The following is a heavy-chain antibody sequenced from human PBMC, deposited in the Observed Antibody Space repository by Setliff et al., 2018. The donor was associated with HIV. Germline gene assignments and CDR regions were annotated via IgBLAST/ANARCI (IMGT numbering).Heavy chain of an antibody. CDR1: GFAFSSSE. Sequence: PGGSLRLSCAASGFAFSSSEMNWVRQAPGKGLEWVSYISSSGSSIYYGDSGKGRFTISRDNAKNSLYLQMNSLRAEDTAVYYCARVGVGATVFFDYWGQGTLVTVSS. J-gene: IGHJ4*02. CDR3: ARVGVGATVFFDY. CDR2: ISSSGSSI. D-gene: IGHD1-26*01. V-gene: IGHV3-48*03.